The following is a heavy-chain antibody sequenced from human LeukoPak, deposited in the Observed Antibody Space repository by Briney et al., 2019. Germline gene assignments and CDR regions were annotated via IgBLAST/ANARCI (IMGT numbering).Heavy chain of an antibody. CDR1: GYTFTSYD. CDR3: ARGYSGSYGY. Sequence: GASVKVSCKASGYTFTSYDINWVRQAPGQGLEWMGGIIPIFGTANYAQKFQGRVTITTDESTSTAYMELSSLRSEDTAVYYCARGYSGSYGYWGQGTLVTVSS. V-gene: IGHV1-69*05. J-gene: IGHJ4*02. D-gene: IGHD1-26*01. CDR2: IIPIFGTA.